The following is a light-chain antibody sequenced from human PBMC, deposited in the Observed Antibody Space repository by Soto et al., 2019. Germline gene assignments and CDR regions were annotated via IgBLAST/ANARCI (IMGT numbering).Light chain of an antibody. CDR3: SSYTSSSTLEV. CDR2: DVS. Sequence: QSALTQPASVSGSPGQSITISCTGTSSDVGGYNYVSWYQQHPGKAPKLMIYDVSNRPSGVSNRFSGSKSGNTASLTISGIQAEDEADYYCSSYTSSSTLEVFGTGPMVTVL. CDR1: SSDVGGYNY. V-gene: IGLV2-14*01. J-gene: IGLJ1*01.